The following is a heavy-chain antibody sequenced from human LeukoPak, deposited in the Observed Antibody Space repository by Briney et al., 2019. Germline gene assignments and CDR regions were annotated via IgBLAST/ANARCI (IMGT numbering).Heavy chain of an antibody. V-gene: IGHV3-21*01. CDR3: ARDRYDFWSGYPDAFDI. J-gene: IGHJ3*02. CDR1: GFTFSSHS. D-gene: IGHD3-3*01. CDR2: ISSSSSYI. Sequence: GGSLRLSCAASGFTFSSHSMNWVRQAPGKGLEWVSSISSSSSYIYYADSVKGRFTISRDNAKNSLYLQMNSLRAEDTAVYYCARDRYDFWSGYPDAFDIWGQGTMVTVSS.